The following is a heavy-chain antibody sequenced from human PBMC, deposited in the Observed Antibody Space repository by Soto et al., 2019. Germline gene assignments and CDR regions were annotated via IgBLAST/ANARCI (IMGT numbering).Heavy chain of an antibody. V-gene: IGHV3-30-3*01. J-gene: IGHJ6*02. CDR2: ISYDGSNK. Sequence: QVQLVESGGGVVQPGRSLRLSCAASGFTFSSYAMHWVRQAPGKGLEWVAVISYDGSNKYYADSVKGRFTISRDNSKNTRYLQMNSLRAEDTAVYYCAREPDGIVVGGQVTTITVSS. CDR1: GFTFSSYA. CDR3: AREPDGIVV.